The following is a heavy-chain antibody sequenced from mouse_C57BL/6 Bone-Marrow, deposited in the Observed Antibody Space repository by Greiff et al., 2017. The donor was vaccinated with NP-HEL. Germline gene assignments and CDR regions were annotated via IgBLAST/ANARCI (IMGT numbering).Heavy chain of an antibody. CDR2: IYPGSGST. CDR1: GYTFTSYW. D-gene: IGHD3-2*02. V-gene: IGHV1-55*01. Sequence: QVQLQQPGAELVKPGASVKMSCKASGYTFTSYWITWVKQRPGQGLEWIGDIYPGSGSTNYNEKFKSKATLTVDTSSRTAYMQLSSLTSEDSAVYYCARRLRQLRLRKAYWGQGTLVTVSA. J-gene: IGHJ3*01. CDR3: ARRLRQLRLRKAY.